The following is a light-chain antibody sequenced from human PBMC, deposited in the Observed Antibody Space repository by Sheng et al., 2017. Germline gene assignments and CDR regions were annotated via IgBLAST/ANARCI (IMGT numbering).Light chain of an antibody. V-gene: IGKV1-39*01. J-gene: IGKJ4*01. CDR3: QQAYSTPPLT. Sequence: DIHMTQSPSSLSASIGDSVTITCRPSQNINNYLNWFQQKPGKAPKLLISATSKLQSGVPSRFTGSASGTDFTLTINNLQSEDFAIYYCQQAYSTPPLTFGGGTRVEIK. CDR2: ATS. CDR1: QNINNY.